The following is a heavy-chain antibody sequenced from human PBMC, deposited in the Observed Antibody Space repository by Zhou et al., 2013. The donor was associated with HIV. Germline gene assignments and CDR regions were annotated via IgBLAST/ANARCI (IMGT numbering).Heavy chain of an antibody. CDR3: ARDPHITDPLAFDI. Sequence: QVQLVQSGAAVKKPGSSVKVSCKTSGDTFTNYDFTWVRRAPGQGLEWMGRIIPILGIANYAQKFQGRVTITADKSTSTAYMELSSLRSEDTAVYYCARDPHITDPLAFDIWGQGTMVTVSS. V-gene: IGHV1-69*04. CDR2: IIPILGIA. J-gene: IGHJ3*02. D-gene: IGHD1-20*01. CDR1: GDTFTNYD.